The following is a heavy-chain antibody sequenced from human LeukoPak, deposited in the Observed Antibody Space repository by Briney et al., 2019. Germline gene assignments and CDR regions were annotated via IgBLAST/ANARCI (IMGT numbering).Heavy chain of an antibody. CDR1: GLTVSSNY. CDR2: IFSGGST. D-gene: IGHD6-19*01. V-gene: IGHV3-66*01. CDR3: VRGGYSSGWIYYFDY. Sequence: GGSLRLSCAASGLTVSSNYMSWVRQAPGKGLEWVSVIFSGGSTHYADSVRGRFTISRDNSKNTVFVQMNSLRAEDTAVYYCVRGGYSSGWIYYFDYWGQGSMVTVSS. J-gene: IGHJ4*02.